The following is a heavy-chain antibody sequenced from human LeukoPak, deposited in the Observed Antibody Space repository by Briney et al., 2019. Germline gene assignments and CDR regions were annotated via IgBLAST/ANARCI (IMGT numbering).Heavy chain of an antibody. CDR2: ISVSGSYT. CDR1: GFTFSDYY. CDR3: ARDYGSGSPNWFDS. D-gene: IGHD3-10*01. V-gene: IGHV3-11*06. Sequence: GGSLRLSCAASGFTFSDYYMSWIRQAPGKGLEWISYISVSGSYTNYADSVKGRFTISRDNAKNSLYLQMNSLRAEDTAVYYCARDYGSGSPNWFDSWGQGTLVTVSS. J-gene: IGHJ5*01.